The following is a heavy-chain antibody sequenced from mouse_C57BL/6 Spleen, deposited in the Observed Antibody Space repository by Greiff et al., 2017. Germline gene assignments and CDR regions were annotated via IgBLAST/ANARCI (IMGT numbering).Heavy chain of an antibody. CDR1: GYTFTSYW. J-gene: IGHJ2*01. V-gene: IGHV1-69*01. CDR3: ARSGTTVVATYYFDY. CDR2: IDPSDSYT. Sequence: QVQLQQSGAELVMPGASVKLSCKASGYTFTSYWMHWVKQRPGQGLEWIGEIDPSDSYTNYNQKFKGKSTLTVDKSSSTAYMQLSSLTSEDSAVYYCARSGTTVVATYYFDYWGQGTTLTVSS. D-gene: IGHD1-1*01.